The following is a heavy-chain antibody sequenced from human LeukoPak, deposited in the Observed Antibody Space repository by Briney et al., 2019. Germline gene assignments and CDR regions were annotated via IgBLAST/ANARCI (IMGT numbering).Heavy chain of an antibody. D-gene: IGHD6-6*01. CDR1: GYTFTNYG. CDR3: ARGRGSIAARRESQFDP. J-gene: IGHJ5*02. V-gene: IGHV1-2*02. CDR2: INPNSGGT. Sequence: ASVKVSCKASGYTFTNYGLSWVRQAPGQGLEWMGWINPNSGGTNYAQKFQGRVTMTRDTSISTAYMELSGLRSDDTAVYYCARGRGSIAARRESQFDPWGQGTLVTVSS.